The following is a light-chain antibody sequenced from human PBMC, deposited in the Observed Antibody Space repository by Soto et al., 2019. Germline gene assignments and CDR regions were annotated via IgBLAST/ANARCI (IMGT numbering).Light chain of an antibody. CDR3: QQYNNWWT. CDR2: GAS. Sequence: EIVMTQSPATLSVSPGDRATLSCRASQSISNILAWYHQRPGQAPRLLIYGASTRATGIPARFSGSGSGTEFTLTVSSLQSEEFAVYYCQQYNNWWTFGQGTRVE. V-gene: IGKV3-15*01. J-gene: IGKJ1*01. CDR1: QSISNI.